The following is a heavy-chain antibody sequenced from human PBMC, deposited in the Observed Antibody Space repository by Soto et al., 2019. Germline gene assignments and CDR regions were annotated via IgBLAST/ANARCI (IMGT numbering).Heavy chain of an antibody. CDR2: FGGSGGGT. CDR1: GFTFSSYA. CDR3: ALQIGYCSGGSCYSGAFDI. V-gene: IGHV3-23*01. Sequence: EVQLLESGGGLVQPGGSLRLSCAASGFTFSSYAMSWVRQAPGGGLGWVSAFGGSGGGTYYADSVKGRFTISRDNPKNTLYLQMNSLRAEDTAVYYCALQIGYCSGGSCYSGAFDIWGQGTMVTVSS. D-gene: IGHD2-15*01. J-gene: IGHJ3*02.